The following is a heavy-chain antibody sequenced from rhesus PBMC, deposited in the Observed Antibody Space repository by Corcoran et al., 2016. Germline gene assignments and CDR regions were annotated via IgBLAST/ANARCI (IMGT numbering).Heavy chain of an antibody. CDR1: GFSISSTGTG. V-gene: IGHV2-95*01. CDR3: ARVRYSESYHDFDY. CDR2: IYWNDSK. Sequence: QVTLKESGPALVKPTQTLTLPCTFSGFSISSTGTGVGWIRQPPGKALEWLASIYWNDSKYYSTSLKSRLTIAKETSKNQVVLTMTNMDPVDTTTYYCARVRYSESYHDFDYWGQGVLVTVSS. J-gene: IGHJ4*01. D-gene: IGHD1-44*02.